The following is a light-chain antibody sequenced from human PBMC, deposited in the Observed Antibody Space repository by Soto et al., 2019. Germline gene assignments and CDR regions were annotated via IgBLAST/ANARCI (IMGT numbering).Light chain of an antibody. J-gene: IGKJ4*01. CDR2: SSS. Sequence: EIVMTQYPATLSVSPGERATLSCRASQTVSNNLAWYQQKPGQAPRLLFYSSSTRATGVPARFSGSRSGTDFTLTISRLQYEDFAVYYCHQYNSWPFTFGGGTKVETK. CDR3: HQYNSWPFT. CDR1: QTVSNN. V-gene: IGKV3-15*01.